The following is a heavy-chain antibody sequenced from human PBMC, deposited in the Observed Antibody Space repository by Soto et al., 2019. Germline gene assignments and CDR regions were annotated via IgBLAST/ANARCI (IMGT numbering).Heavy chain of an antibody. D-gene: IGHD2-15*01. CDR2: ISGRGGNT. V-gene: IGHV3-23*01. J-gene: IGHJ4*02. CDR3: AKAGCSGGTCYLYYFDY. CDR1: GFTFSNYA. Sequence: EMQLLESGGGLVQPGGSLKLSCAASGFTFSNYAMSWVRQAPGKGLEWVSTISGRGGNTYYADSVKGRFTISRDNSRNTLYLQMGSLRVEDSAVYSCAKAGCSGGTCYLYYFDYWGQGALVTVSS.